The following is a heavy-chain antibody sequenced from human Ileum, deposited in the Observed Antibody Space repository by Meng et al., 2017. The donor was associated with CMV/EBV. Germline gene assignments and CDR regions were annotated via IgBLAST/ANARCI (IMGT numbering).Heavy chain of an antibody. Sequence: AQLWQSGAEVKKPGASVKVSCKASGYTFNAYHVHWVRQAPGQGLEWMGWINPNSGGTKYAQKFRGRVTLTRDTSISTVYMDLTTITSDDTAVYYCARPYTSGWSNWFDPWGQGTLVTVSS. CDR3: ARPYTSGWSNWFDP. CDR2: INPNSGGT. V-gene: IGHV1-2*02. CDR1: GYTFNAYH. J-gene: IGHJ5*02. D-gene: IGHD6-19*01.